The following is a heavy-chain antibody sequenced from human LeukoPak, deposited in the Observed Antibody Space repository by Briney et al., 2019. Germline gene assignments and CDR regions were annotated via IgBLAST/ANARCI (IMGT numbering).Heavy chain of an antibody. CDR2: FDPEDGET. V-gene: IGHV1-24*01. J-gene: IGHJ5*02. D-gene: IGHD3-10*01. CDR3: AALVWFGELDWFDP. CDR1: GYTLTELS. Sequence: ASVKVSCKVSGYTLTELSMHWVRQAPGKGLEWMGGFDPEDGETIYAQKFQGRVTMTEDTSTDTAYMELSSLRSEDTAVYYCAALVWFGELDWFDPWGQGTLVTVSS.